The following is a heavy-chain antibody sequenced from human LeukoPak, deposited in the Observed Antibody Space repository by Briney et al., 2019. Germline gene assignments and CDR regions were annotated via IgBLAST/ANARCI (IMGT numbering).Heavy chain of an antibody. CDR3: ARAGSYYYYMDV. CDR2: INWNGGST. CDR1: GFTFSRYW. J-gene: IGHJ6*03. D-gene: IGHD3-10*01. Sequence: GGSLRLSCAASGFTFSRYWMSWVRQAPGKGLEWVSGINWNGGSTGYADSVKGRFTISRDNAKNSLYLQMNSLRAEDTALYYCARAGSYYYYMDVWGKGTTVTVSS. V-gene: IGHV3-20*04.